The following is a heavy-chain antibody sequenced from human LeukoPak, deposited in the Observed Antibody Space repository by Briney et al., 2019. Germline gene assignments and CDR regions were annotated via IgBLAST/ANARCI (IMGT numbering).Heavy chain of an antibody. Sequence: GGSLRLSCAASGYSFNDYAMHWVRQAPDKGLEWVAAIWYDGSNKYYADSVKGRFTISRDNSKSTLYLQTDSLRAEDTAVYYCAKDNDLWNSHHRGRGLDYWGQGTPVTVSS. V-gene: IGHV3-33*06. CDR2: IWYDGSNK. J-gene: IGHJ4*02. CDR1: GYSFNDYA. CDR3: AKDNDLWNSHHRGRGLDY. D-gene: IGHD3-3*01.